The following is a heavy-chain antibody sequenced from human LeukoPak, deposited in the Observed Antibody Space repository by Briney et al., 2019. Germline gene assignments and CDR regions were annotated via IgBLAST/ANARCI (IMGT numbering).Heavy chain of an antibody. CDR3: ASLGLVSSNMGV. V-gene: IGHV3-23*01. D-gene: IGHD3/OR15-3a*01. J-gene: IGHJ6*03. Sequence: GGSLRLSCAASGFSFRSYAMSWVRQAPGKGLEWVSAISFDGGATFYADSMKGRFTVSRDNFKHTLYLQMNSLRAEDTAVYYCASLGLVSSNMGVWGEGTTVTVSS. CDR1: GFSFRSYA. CDR2: ISFDGGAT.